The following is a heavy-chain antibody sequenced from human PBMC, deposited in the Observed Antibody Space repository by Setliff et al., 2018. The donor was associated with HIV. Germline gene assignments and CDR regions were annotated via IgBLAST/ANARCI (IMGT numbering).Heavy chain of an antibody. D-gene: IGHD3-3*01. CDR1: GGSFTSFH. V-gene: IGHV4-59*08. J-gene: IGHJ5*02. CDR3: ARQYEPVNWFDP. Sequence: PSETLSLTCAVYGGSFTSFHWGWIRQPPGKGLEWIAIAHSSGNTYYNPSLESRVTISVDTSKNQFSLKLTSVTAADTAVYYCARQYEPVNWFDPWGQGTLVTVPS. CDR2: AHSSGNT.